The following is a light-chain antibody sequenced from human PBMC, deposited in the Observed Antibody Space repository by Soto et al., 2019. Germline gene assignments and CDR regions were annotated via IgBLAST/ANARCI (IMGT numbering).Light chain of an antibody. J-gene: IGKJ4*01. CDR3: QQYNSYPLT. CDR2: KAS. Sequence: DIQMTQSPSTLSASVGDRVTITCRASQSISSWLAWYQQKPGKAPKLLIYKASSLESAVPSRFSGSGSGTEFNLTISSLQPDDFATYHCQQYNSYPLTFGGGTKVEIK. CDR1: QSISSW. V-gene: IGKV1-5*03.